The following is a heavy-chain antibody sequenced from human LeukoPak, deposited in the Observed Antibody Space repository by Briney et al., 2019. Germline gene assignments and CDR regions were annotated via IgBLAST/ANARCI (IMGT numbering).Heavy chain of an antibody. CDR1: GGSISSSSYY. CDR3: ARLRCIAARPRGYFDY. Sequence: SETLSLTCTVSGGSISSSSYYWGGIRQPPGKGLEWIGSIYYSGSTYYNPSLKSRVTISVDTSKNQFSLKLSSVTAADTAVYYCARLRCIAARPRGYFDYWGQGTLVTVSS. D-gene: IGHD6-6*01. V-gene: IGHV4-39*01. J-gene: IGHJ4*02. CDR2: IYYSGST.